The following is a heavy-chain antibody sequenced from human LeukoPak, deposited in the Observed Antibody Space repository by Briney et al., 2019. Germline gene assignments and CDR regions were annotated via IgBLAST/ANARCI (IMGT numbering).Heavy chain of an antibody. CDR2: TYYRSKWYN. D-gene: IGHD3-22*01. J-gene: IGHJ4*02. CDR1: GDSVSSNSAA. CDR3: ASSDNSGHLLAY. V-gene: IGHV6-1*01. Sequence: SRTLSLTCAISGDSVSSNSAAWNWIRQSPSRGLEWLGRTYYRSKWYNDYAVSVKRRIAINPDTSKNQFSLQLNSVTPEDTAVYYCASSDNSGHLLAYWGQGTLVTVSS.